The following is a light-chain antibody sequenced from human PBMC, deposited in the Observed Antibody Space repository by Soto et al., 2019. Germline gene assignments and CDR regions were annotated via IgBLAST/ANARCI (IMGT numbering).Light chain of an antibody. Sequence: EIVLTQSPGTLSLSPGERAALSCRASQSISSNYLTWYQQKPGQAPRLLIYGASSRATGIPDRFSGSGSGTDFTLTISRLEPEDFAVYYCQQYGSSHMYTFGQGTKLEIK. V-gene: IGKV3-20*01. CDR3: QQYGSSHMYT. CDR1: QSISSNY. CDR2: GAS. J-gene: IGKJ2*01.